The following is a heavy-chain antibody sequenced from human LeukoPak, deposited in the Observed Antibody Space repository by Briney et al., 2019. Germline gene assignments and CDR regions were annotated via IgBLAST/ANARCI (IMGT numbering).Heavy chain of an antibody. CDR3: ARDRGLGSNAWYFPLDF. CDR2: IKKDGSET. D-gene: IGHD6-13*01. CDR1: GFIFSNYW. J-gene: IGHJ4*02. Sequence: GGSLRLSCAASGFIFSNYWMSWVRQVPGKGLEWVGNIKKDGSETYYVDSVKGRFIISRDNAKNSLFLQMNSLRAEDTAVYYCARDRGLGSNAWYFPLDFWGQGTLVIVSS. V-gene: IGHV3-7*01.